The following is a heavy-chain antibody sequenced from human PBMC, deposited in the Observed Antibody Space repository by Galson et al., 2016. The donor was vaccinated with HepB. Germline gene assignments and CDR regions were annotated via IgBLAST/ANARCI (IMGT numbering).Heavy chain of an antibody. CDR2: LSGSGGST. Sequence: RQAPGRGLEWVSCLSGSGGSTYCADSVKGRFTISRDNSKNTLYLQMNSLRAEDTAIYYCARDPSWYTSGWYDFWGQGTLVTVSS. V-gene: IGHV3-23*01. D-gene: IGHD6-19*01. CDR3: ARDPSWYTSGWYDF. J-gene: IGHJ5*01.